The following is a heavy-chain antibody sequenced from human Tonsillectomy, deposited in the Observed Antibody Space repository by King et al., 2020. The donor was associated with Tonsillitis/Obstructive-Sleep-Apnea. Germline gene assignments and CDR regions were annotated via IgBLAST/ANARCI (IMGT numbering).Heavy chain of an antibody. J-gene: IGHJ4*02. V-gene: IGHV4-34*01. CDR2: INHSGST. CDR3: ARGDRLTGYSASTDFDY. D-gene: IGHD3-9*01. CDR1: GGSFSAYY. Sequence: VQLQQWGAGLLKPSETLSLTCAVYGGSFSAYYWSWIRQPPGKGLEWIGEINHSGSTKYNPSLKSRVIISLDTSKNQFSLKLSSVAAADTAVYYCARGDRLTGYSASTDFDYWGQGTLVTVSS.